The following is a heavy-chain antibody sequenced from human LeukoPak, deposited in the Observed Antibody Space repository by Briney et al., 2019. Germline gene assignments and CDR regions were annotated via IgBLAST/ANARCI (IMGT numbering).Heavy chain of an antibody. CDR3: ARHGSDYGGNREVGGRYYYGMDV. V-gene: IGHV4-59*08. J-gene: IGHJ6*02. Sequence: SETLSLTCTVSGGSISSYYWSWIRQPPGKGLEWIGYIYYSGSTNYNPSLKSRVTISVDTSKNQFSLKLSSVTAADTAVYYCARHGSDYGGNREVGGRYYYGMDVWGQGTTATVSS. CDR1: GGSISSYY. CDR2: IYYSGST. D-gene: IGHD4-23*01.